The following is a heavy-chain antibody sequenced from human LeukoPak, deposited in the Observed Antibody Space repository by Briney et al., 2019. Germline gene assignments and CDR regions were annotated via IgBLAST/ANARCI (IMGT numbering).Heavy chain of an antibody. CDR3: AKTVAGTKYYYYYMDV. Sequence: GGSLRLSCAASGFTFSSYAMSWVRQAPGKGLGWVSAISGSGGSTYYADSVKGRFTISRDNSKNTLYLQMNSLRAEDTAVYYCAKTVAGTKYYYYYMDVWGKGTTVTVSS. CDR1: GFTFSSYA. J-gene: IGHJ6*03. V-gene: IGHV3-23*01. D-gene: IGHD6-19*01. CDR2: ISGSGGST.